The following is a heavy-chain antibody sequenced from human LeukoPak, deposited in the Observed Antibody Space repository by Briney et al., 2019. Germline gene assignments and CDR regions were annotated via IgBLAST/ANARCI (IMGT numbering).Heavy chain of an antibody. Sequence: SETLSLTCTVSGGSISSYYWSWIRQPPGKGLEWIGYIYTSGSTNYNPSLKSRVTISVDTSKNQFSLKLSSVTAADTAVYYCARHTSYYYYYMDAWGKGTTVTVSS. CDR3: ARHTSYYYYYMDA. J-gene: IGHJ6*03. CDR2: IYTSGST. V-gene: IGHV4-4*09. D-gene: IGHD2-2*02. CDR1: GGSISSYY.